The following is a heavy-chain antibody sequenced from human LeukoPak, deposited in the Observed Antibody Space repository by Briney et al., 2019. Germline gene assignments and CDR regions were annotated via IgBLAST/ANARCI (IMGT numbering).Heavy chain of an antibody. CDR2: IYYSGST. J-gene: IGHJ4*02. CDR1: GGSVSSGSYY. D-gene: IGHD2-21*02. Sequence: SETLSLTCTVSGGSVSSGSYYWSWIRQPPGKGLEWIGYIYYSGSTNYNPSLKSRVTISVDTSKNQFSLKLSSVTAADTAVYYCARLPGYCGGDCYHFDYWGQGTLVTVSS. V-gene: IGHV4-61*01. CDR3: ARLPGYCGGDCYHFDY.